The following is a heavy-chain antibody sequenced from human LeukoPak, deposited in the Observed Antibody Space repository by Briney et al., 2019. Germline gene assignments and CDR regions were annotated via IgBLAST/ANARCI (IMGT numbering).Heavy chain of an antibody. Sequence: ASVKVSCKASGYTFTGYYMHWVRQAPGQGLEWMGWVNPNSGGTNYAQKFQGRVTMTRDMSTSTVYMELSSLRSEDTAVYYCARQGGYLHLGSYFDYWGQGTLVTVSS. V-gene: IGHV1-2*02. CDR1: GYTFTGYY. J-gene: IGHJ4*02. D-gene: IGHD5-12*01. CDR2: VNPNSGGT. CDR3: ARQGGYLHLGSYFDY.